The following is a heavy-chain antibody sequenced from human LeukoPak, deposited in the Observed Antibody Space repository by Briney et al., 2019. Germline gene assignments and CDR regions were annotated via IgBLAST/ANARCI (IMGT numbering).Heavy chain of an antibody. V-gene: IGHV4-39*01. CDR2: IYYSGST. J-gene: IGHJ6*03. CDR3: ARHLYRYYYMDV. Sequence: SETLSLTCTVSGGSISSSSYYWGWIRQPPGKGLEWIGSIYYSGSTYYNPSLKSRVTISVDTSKNQFSLTLSSVTAADTAVYYCARHLYRYYYMDVWGKGTTVTVSS. CDR1: GGSISSSSYY. D-gene: IGHD1-26*01.